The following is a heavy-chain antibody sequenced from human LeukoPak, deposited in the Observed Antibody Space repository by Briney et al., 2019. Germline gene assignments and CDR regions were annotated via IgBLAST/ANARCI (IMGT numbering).Heavy chain of an antibody. J-gene: IGHJ4*02. CDR2: IYYSGST. V-gene: IGHV4-39*01. D-gene: IGHD6-19*01. CDR3: AVIPGYSSGWYEY. Sequence: SETLSLTCTVSGASISSSSYYWGWIRQPPGKGLEWIGSIYYSGSTYYNPSLKSRVTISVDTSKNQFSLKLSSVTAADTAVYYCAVIPGYSSGWYEYWGQGTLVTVSS. CDR1: GASISSSSYY.